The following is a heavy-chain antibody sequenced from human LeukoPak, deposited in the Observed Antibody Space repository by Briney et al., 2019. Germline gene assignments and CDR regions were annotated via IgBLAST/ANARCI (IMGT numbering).Heavy chain of an antibody. Sequence: PGGSLRLSCAASGFTVSSNYMSWVRQAPGKGLEWVSATSVSGGTTFYADSAKGRFTISRDDSKNTLYLQMSSLRAEDTAIYYCAKDRWNRAWSIADDSWGQGTLVTVSS. CDR1: GFTVSSNY. CDR2: TSVSGGTT. V-gene: IGHV3-23*01. J-gene: IGHJ4*02. D-gene: IGHD1/OR15-1a*01. CDR3: AKDRWNRAWSIADDS.